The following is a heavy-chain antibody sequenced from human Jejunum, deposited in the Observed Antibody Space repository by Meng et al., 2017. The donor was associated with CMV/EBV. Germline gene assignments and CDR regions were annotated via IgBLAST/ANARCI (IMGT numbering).Heavy chain of an antibody. CDR1: GYTFGRYG. CDR3: ARDVPASGALMLDY. CDR2: ISAYNGNT. Sequence: KGSGYTFGRYGVSWVRQAPGQGLEWVGWISAYNGNTQYAQKLRGRVTMTTDTATNTAYMEVRSLRSDDTAVYYCARDVPASGALMLDYWGQGSLVTVSS. D-gene: IGHD6-13*01. J-gene: IGHJ4*02. V-gene: IGHV1-18*01.